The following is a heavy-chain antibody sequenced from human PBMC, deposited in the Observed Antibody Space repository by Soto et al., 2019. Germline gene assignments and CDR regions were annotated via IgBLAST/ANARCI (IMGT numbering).Heavy chain of an antibody. CDR3: AREAAAGRGDNWFDP. D-gene: IGHD6-13*01. J-gene: IGHJ5*02. V-gene: IGHV4-4*07. CDR1: GGSISSYY. Sequence: QVQLQESGPGLVKPSETLSLTCTVFGGSISSYYWSWIRQAAGKGLEWIGRIYTSGSTNYNPSLQSRVTMSVDTSKNQFSLKLSSVTAADTAVYYCAREAAAGRGDNWFDPWGQGTLVTVSS. CDR2: IYTSGST.